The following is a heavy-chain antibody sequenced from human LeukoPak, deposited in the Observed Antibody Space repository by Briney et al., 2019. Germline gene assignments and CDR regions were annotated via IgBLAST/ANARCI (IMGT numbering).Heavy chain of an antibody. CDR2: IYYSGST. CDR1: GGSISSGGYY. V-gene: IGHV4-31*03. D-gene: IGHD6-19*01. J-gene: IGHJ4*02. Sequence: SQTLSLTCTVSGGSISSGGYYWSWTRQHPGKGLEWIGYIYYSGSTYYDPSLKSRVTISVDTSKNQFSLKLSSVTAADTAVYYCARAHSSGFNYYFDYWGQGTLVTVSS. CDR3: ARAHSSGFNYYFDY.